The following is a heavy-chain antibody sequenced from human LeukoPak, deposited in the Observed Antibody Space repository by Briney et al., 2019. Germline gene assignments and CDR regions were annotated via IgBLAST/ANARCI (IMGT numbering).Heavy chain of an antibody. J-gene: IGHJ4*02. V-gene: IGHV3-21*05. Sequence: GGSLRLSCAASGFTFSSYAMSWVRQAPGKGLEWVSHIRSNGDDIRYADFVEGRFTISRDDAKNSLFLQMNSLRAEDTAVYYCARDKDWAFDSWGQGTLVIVSS. CDR2: IRSNGDDI. CDR1: GFTFSSYA. CDR3: ARDKDWAFDS. D-gene: IGHD3/OR15-3a*01.